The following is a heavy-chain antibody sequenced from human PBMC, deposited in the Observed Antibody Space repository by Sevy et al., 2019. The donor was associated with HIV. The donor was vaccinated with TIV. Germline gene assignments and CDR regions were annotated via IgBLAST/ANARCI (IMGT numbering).Heavy chain of an antibody. V-gene: IGHV3-30*04. Sequence: GGSLRLSCAASGFIFSNYAIHWVRRAPGKGLEWVAVISYDGSNKHYAASVKGRFTISRDNSRNTLFLQMNSLRSDDTAFYYWRRDPTFSSDTRGYYPFDSWGQGTLVTVSS. D-gene: IGHD3-22*01. CDR2: ISYDGSNK. CDR1: GFIFSNYA. CDR3: RRDPTFSSDTRGYYPFDS. J-gene: IGHJ4*02.